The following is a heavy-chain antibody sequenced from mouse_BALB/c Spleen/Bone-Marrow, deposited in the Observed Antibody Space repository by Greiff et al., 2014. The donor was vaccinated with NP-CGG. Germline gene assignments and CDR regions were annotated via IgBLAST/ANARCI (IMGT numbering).Heavy chain of an antibody. CDR1: GFNIKDTY. CDR3: AKPSFYYGSSYWYFDV. Sequence: VQLQQPGAELAKPGASVKLSCTASGFNIKDTYMHWVKQRPEQGLEWIGRIDPANGDTKYDPKFQGKATITADTSSNTAYLQLSSLTSEDTAVYYCAKPSFYYGSSYWYFDVCGAGTTVTVSS. CDR2: IDPANGDT. V-gene: IGHV14-3*02. D-gene: IGHD1-1*01. J-gene: IGHJ1*01.